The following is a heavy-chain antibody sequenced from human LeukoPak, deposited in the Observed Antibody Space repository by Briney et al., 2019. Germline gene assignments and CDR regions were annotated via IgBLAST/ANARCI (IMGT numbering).Heavy chain of an antibody. D-gene: IGHD6-13*01. CDR1: GFTVSSNY. Sequence: GGSLRLSCAASGFTVSSNYMSWVRQAPGGGLEGVSVIYSGGSTYYPDSVKGRFTISRDNSKNTLYLQMNSLRAEDPAVYYCARDRSALDGAADGNCVDYWGQGALVTVSS. J-gene: IGHJ4*02. V-gene: IGHV3-66*01. CDR3: ARDRSALDGAADGNCVDY. CDR2: IYSGGST.